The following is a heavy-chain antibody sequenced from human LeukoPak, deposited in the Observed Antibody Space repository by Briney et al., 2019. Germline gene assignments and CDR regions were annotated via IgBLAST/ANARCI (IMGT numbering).Heavy chain of an antibody. Sequence: PSETLSLTCAVSGYSISSGYFWAWIRQPPGKGLEWIGSISHSGSSYSKPSLKSRVIISVDTSNNRFSLKLTSVTAADTATYYCARDGYYYDGSFEYWGQGIRVAVSS. D-gene: IGHD3-22*01. CDR3: ARDGYYYDGSFEY. J-gene: IGHJ4*02. CDR2: ISHSGSS. V-gene: IGHV4-38-2*02. CDR1: GYSISSGYF.